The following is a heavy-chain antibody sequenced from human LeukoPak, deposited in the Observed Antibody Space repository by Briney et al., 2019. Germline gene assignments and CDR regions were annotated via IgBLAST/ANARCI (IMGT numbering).Heavy chain of an antibody. V-gene: IGHV1-8*01. CDR3: ARGLGRMATMDWFDP. CDR1: GYTFTSYD. J-gene: IGHJ5*02. D-gene: IGHD5-24*01. CDR2: MNPNSGNT. Sequence: SSVKVSCKASGYTFTSYDINWVRQAPGQGLEWMGWMNPNSGNTGYAQKFQGRVTMTRNTSISTDYMELSSLSSEDTAVYYGARGLGRMATMDWFDPWGQGTLVTVSS.